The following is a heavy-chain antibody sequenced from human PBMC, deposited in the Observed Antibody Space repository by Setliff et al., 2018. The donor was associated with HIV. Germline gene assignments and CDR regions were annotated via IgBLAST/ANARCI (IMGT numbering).Heavy chain of an antibody. J-gene: IGHJ6*03. Sequence: SETLSLTCTVSGGSISSGYYYWGWIRQPPGKGLEWIGTIYYSGSTYYNPSLKSRVTISVDTSKNQFSLKLSSVTAADTAVYYCARTKDCSNTSCPGTHYYYYMDVWGKGTAVTVSS. CDR2: IYYSGST. V-gene: IGHV4-39*01. D-gene: IGHD2-2*01. CDR3: ARTKDCSNTSCPGTHYYYYMDV. CDR1: GGSISSGYYY.